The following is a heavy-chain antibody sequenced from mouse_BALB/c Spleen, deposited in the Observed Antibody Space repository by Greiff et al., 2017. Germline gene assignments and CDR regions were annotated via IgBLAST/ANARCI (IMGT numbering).Heavy chain of an antibody. CDR1: GYTFTSYT. V-gene: IGHV1-4*01. CDR3: AKGKIDYGSSYYFDY. D-gene: IGHD1-1*01. CDR2: INPSSGYT. Sequence: VKVVESGAELARPGASVKMSCKASGYTFTSYTMHWVKQRPGQGLEWIGYINPSSGYTNYNQKFKDKATLTADKSSSTAYMQLSSLTSEDSAVYYCAKGKIDYGSSYYFDYWGQGTTLTVSS. J-gene: IGHJ2*01.